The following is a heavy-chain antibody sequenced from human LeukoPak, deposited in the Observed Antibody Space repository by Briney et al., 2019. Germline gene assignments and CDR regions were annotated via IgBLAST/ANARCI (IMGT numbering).Heavy chain of an antibody. Sequence: ASVKVSCKASGYTFTTYHIYWLRQAPAQGFEWMGWINPNDGGTNYAHYFQDRATMTWDTPISTAYMQLNSLTSADTGVYSCARGDIYWDYWGQGTQVTVSS. V-gene: IGHV1-2*02. J-gene: IGHJ4*02. CDR1: GYTFTTYH. D-gene: IGHD2-15*01. CDR3: ARGDIYWDY. CDR2: INPNDGGT.